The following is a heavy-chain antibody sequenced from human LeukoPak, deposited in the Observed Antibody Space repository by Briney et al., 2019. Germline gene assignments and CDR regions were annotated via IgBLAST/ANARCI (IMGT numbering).Heavy chain of an antibody. CDR1: GFTFSDYY. Sequence: GGSLRLSCAASGFTFSDYYMSWIRQAPGKGLEWVSSISSSSSYIYYADSVKGRFTISRDNAKNSLYLQMNSLRAEDTAVYYCARDAANYDYVWGSYRPDYWGQGTLVTVSS. D-gene: IGHD3-16*02. J-gene: IGHJ4*02. CDR2: ISSSSSYI. V-gene: IGHV3-11*06. CDR3: ARDAANYDYVWGSYRPDY.